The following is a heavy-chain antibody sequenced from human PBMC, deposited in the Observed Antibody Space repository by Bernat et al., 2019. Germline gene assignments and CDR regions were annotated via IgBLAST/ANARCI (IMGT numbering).Heavy chain of an antibody. CDR2: IYYSGST. D-gene: IGHD2-2*01. CDR1: GGSISSYY. V-gene: IGHV4-59*08. Sequence: QVQLQESGPGLVKPSETLSLTCTVSGGSISSYYWSWIRQPPGKGLEWIGYIYYSGSTNYNPSLKSRVTISVDTSKNQFSLKLSSVTAADTAVYYCARLLGYCSSTSCYDWFDPWGQGTLVTVSS. CDR3: ARLLGYCSSTSCYDWFDP. J-gene: IGHJ5*02.